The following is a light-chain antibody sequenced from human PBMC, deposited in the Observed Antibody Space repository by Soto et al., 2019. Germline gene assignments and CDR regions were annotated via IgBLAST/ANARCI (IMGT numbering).Light chain of an antibody. V-gene: IGKV3-20*01. J-gene: IGKJ4*01. Sequence: DIVLTQSPGTLYLSPGEGAILSCRASQSVSSTSLAWYQQRPGQAPRLLIYHVSSRANGIPDRFSGSGSGTDFTLTISTLEPEDFAVYYCQQYGTSSLTFGGGTRVEI. CDR1: QSVSSTS. CDR2: HVS. CDR3: QQYGTSSLT.